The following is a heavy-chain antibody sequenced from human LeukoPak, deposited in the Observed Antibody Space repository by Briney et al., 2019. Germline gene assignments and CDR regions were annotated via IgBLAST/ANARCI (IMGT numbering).Heavy chain of an antibody. CDR1: GGSISSSSYY. D-gene: IGHD3-16*02. J-gene: IGHJ5*02. Sequence: SETLSLTCTVSGGSISSSSYYWGWIRQPPGKGLEWIGRIYYSGSTYYNPSLNSRVTISVDTSKNQFSLKLSSVTAADTAVYYCASCYTYNWFDPWGQGTLVTVSS. CDR3: ASCYTYNWFDP. V-gene: IGHV4-39*01. CDR2: IYYSGST.